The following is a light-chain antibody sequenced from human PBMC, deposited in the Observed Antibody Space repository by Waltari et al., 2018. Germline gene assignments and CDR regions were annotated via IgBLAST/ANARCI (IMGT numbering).Light chain of an antibody. CDR2: KTS. CDR1: QSVGRF. J-gene: IGKJ2*01. Sequence: DIKMTQSPSSVSASVGDTVTITCRASQSVGRFLNWSQQRPGEAPNLLIYKTSNLQGGVPSRFSGSGSGTDFTLTIDSLQPEDFATYYCQQSDGIPFTFGPGT. V-gene: IGKV1-39*01. CDR3: QQSDGIPFT.